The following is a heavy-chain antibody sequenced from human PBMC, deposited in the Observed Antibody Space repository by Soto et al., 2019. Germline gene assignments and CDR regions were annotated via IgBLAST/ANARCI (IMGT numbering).Heavy chain of an antibody. D-gene: IGHD4-17*01. V-gene: IGHV3-21*01. CDR2: ISSSSSYI. J-gene: IGHJ4*02. CDR1: GFTFSSYS. CDR3: ARPSKETTVTRNPNFDY. Sequence: EVQLVESGGGLVKPGGSLRLSCAASGFTFSSYSMNWVRQAPGKGLEWVSSISSSSSYIYYADSVKGRFTISRDNAKNSLYLQMNSLRAEDTAVYYCARPSKETTVTRNPNFDYGGQGTLVTVSS.